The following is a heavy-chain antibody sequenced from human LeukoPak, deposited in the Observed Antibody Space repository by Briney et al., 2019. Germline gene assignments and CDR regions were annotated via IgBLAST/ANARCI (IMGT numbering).Heavy chain of an antibody. CDR1: GASISSSIYY. D-gene: IGHD2-8*01. V-gene: IGHV4-39*01. Sequence: PSETLSLTCTVSGASISSSIYYWGWIRQPPGKGLEWIGSIYYSGSTYYNPSLKSRVTISVDTSKNQFSLTLSSVTAADTAVYYCARQERYCSNGVCLKHFDYWGQGTLVTVSS. CDR3: ARQERYCSNGVCLKHFDY. CDR2: IYYSGST. J-gene: IGHJ4*02.